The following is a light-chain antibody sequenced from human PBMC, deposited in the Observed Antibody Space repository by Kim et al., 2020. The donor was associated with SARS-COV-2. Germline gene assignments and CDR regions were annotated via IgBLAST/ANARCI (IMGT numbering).Light chain of an antibody. J-gene: IGLJ3*02. V-gene: IGLV1-40*01. CDR3: LSYDSSLSGWV. Sequence: RVTHACTGTNSNVGAGYDVHCYQQLPGTAPKLLIHGNTKRPSGVPDRFSGSKSHTSASLAITGLQADDEADYYCLSYDSSLSGWVFGGGTKVTVL. CDR1: NSNVGAGYD. CDR2: GNT.